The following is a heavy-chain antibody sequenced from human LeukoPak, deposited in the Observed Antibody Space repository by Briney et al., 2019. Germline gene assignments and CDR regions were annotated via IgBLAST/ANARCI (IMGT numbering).Heavy chain of an antibody. D-gene: IGHD6-19*01. J-gene: IGHJ4*02. V-gene: IGHV1-2*02. CDR3: ARDRKTDEDSSGWYDY. CDR1: GYTFTGYY. CDR2: INPNSGGT. Sequence: ASVKVSCKASGYTFTGYYMHWVRQAPGQGLEWMGWINPNSGGTNYAQKFQGRVTMTRDTSISTAYMELSRLRSDDTAVYYCARDRKTDEDSSGWYDYWGQGTLVTVSS.